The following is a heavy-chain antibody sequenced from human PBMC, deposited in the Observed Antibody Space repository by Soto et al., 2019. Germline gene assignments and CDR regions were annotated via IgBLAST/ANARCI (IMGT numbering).Heavy chain of an antibody. V-gene: IGHV3-7*03. CDR3: ARRRSSGGLDY. J-gene: IGHJ4*02. CDR2: INQGGSDK. CDR1: GFTFSSYS. Sequence: GGSLRLSCAASGFTFSSYSMNWVRQAAGKGLEWVANINQGGSDKYYVDSVNGRFTISRDDSKNSVFLQMNSLKTEDTAVYYCARRRSSGGLDYWGQGTLVTVSS. D-gene: IGHD2-8*02.